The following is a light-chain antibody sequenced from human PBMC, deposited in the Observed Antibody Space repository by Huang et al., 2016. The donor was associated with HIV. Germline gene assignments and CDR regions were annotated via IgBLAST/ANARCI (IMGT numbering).Light chain of an antibody. V-gene: IGKV3-20*01. CDR2: GAF. J-gene: IGKJ1*01. CDR1: QSVSSSY. CDR3: QHYGSA. Sequence: EVVLTQSPGTLSLSPGERATLSCRASQSVSSSYTAWYQQKPSQAPRLLIYGAFRRATGIPDRFSGSGSGTDFTLTISRLEPEDFAVYYCQHYGSAFGQGTKVEIK.